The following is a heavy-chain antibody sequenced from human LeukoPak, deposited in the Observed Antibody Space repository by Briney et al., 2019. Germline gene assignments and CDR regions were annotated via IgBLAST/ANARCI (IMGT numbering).Heavy chain of an antibody. CDR1: GGSISSYH. J-gene: IGHJ5*02. D-gene: IGHD2-21*02. CDR3: ARGLLFSWFDP. V-gene: IGHV4-59*12. CDR2: IYYTGST. Sequence: SSETLSLTCTVSGGSISSYHWSWIRQPPGKGLEWIGHIYYTGSTNYNPSLKSRVTISVDTSKNQFSLKLSSVTAADTAVYYCARGLLFSWFDPWGQGTLVTVSS.